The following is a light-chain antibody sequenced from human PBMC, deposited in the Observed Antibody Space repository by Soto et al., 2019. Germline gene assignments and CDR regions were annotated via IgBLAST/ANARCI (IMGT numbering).Light chain of an antibody. J-gene: IGKJ2*03. Sequence: EVVLTQSPGTLSLSPGERATLSCRASQSVSSSYFAWYQQKPGQAPRLLIYGASNRATGIPDRFSGSGSGTDFTLTISSLQPDDFATYYCQQYSSYYSFGQGTKLEIK. CDR1: QSVSSSY. CDR2: GAS. CDR3: QQYSSYYS. V-gene: IGKV3-20*01.